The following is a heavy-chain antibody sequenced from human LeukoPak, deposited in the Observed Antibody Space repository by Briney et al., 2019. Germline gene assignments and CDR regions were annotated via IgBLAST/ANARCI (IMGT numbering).Heavy chain of an antibody. D-gene: IGHD6-19*01. CDR3: AXXXAVXXFDX. CDR1: GYSFTSYW. J-gene: IGHJ4*02. V-gene: IGHV5-51*01. CDR2: IYPGDSDT. Sequence: GESLKISCKGSGYSFTSYWIGWVRQMPGKGLEWMGIIYPGDSDTRYSPSFQGQVTISADKSISTASLQWSRLQASDTAMYYCAXXXAVXXFDXWGQGTLVTVSS.